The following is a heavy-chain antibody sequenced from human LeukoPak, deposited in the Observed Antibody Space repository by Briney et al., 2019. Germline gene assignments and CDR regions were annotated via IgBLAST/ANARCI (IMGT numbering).Heavy chain of an antibody. V-gene: IGHV3-74*01. CDR3: VSFYETY. CDR1: GSYW. D-gene: IGHD2/OR15-2a*01. CDR2: INSDGSWT. J-gene: IGHJ4*02. Sequence: QAGGSLRLSCAASGSYWMHWVRQAQGKGLVWVSHINSDGSWTSYADSVKGRFTISKDNAKNTVYLQMNNLRAEDTAVYYCVSFYETYWGRRTLVTVSS.